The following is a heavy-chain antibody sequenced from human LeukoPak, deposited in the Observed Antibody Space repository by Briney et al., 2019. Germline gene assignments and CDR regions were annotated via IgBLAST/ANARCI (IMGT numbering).Heavy chain of an antibody. CDR3: ARDQAGYSSSWSQGSGYFDY. Sequence: GGSLRLSCAASGFTFSDYYMSWIRQAPGKGLEWVSSISSSSSYIYYADSVKGRFTISRDNAKNSLYLQMNSLRAEDTAVYYCARDQAGYSSSWSQGSGYFDYWGQGTLVTVSS. CDR2: ISSSSSYI. CDR1: GFTFSDYY. J-gene: IGHJ4*02. D-gene: IGHD6-13*01. V-gene: IGHV3-11*06.